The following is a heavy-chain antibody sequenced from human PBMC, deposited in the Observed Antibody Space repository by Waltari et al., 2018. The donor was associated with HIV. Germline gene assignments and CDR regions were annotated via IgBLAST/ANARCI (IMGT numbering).Heavy chain of an antibody. CDR2: IYYSGST. J-gene: IGHJ6*02. V-gene: IGHV4-39*07. D-gene: IGHD3-3*01. CDR3: ARQEYYDFSREYYYGMDV. CDR1: GGSISSSSYY. Sequence: QLQLQESGPGLVKPSETLSLTCTVSGGSISSSSYYWGWIRQPPGKGLEWIGSIYYSGSTYYNPSLKSRVTISVDTSKNQFSLKLSSVTAADTAVYYCARQEYYDFSREYYYGMDVWGQGTTVTVSS.